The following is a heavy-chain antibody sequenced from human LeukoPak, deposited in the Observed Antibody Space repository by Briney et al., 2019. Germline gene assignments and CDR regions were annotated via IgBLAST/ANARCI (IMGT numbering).Heavy chain of an antibody. V-gene: IGHV1-2*02. CDR3: ARDSCSSASCYQRDKNYYYMDV. CDR1: GYTFTGYY. J-gene: IGHJ6*03. Sequence: GASVKVSCKASGYTFTGYYMHWVRQAPGQGLEWMGWINPNSGGTNYAQKFQGRVTMTRDTSISTAYMELSRLRSDDTAVYYCARDSCSSASCYQRDKNYYYMDVWGKGTTVTVSS. D-gene: IGHD2-2*01. CDR2: INPNSGGT.